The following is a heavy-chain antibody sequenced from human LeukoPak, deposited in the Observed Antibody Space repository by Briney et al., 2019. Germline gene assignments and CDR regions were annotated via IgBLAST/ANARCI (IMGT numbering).Heavy chain of an antibody. V-gene: IGHV7-4-1*01. CDR3: ARARHCNSGSCYSDF. CDR1: GYTFSHYA. Sequence: ASVKVSCKASGYTFSHYAMIWVRQAPGQGLEWLGWVNTNTGNPTYAQGFTGRFVFSLDTSVTTTYLQIGSLKSEDTAVYYCARARHCNSGSCYSDFWGQGTLVTVSS. J-gene: IGHJ4*02. CDR2: VNTNTGNP. D-gene: IGHD2-15*01.